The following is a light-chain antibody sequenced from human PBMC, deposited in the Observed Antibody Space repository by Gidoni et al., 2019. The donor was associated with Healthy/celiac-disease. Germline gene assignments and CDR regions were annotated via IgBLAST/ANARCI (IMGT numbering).Light chain of an antibody. Sequence: DTKMTQPPSSLSASVGDRVTITGRASQGISNYLPWYQQKPGKVPKLLIYAPSTLQSGVPSRFSGSGSGTDFTLTISSLQPEDVATYYCQKYNSAPLTFGGGTKVEIK. CDR2: APS. J-gene: IGKJ4*02. V-gene: IGKV1-27*01. CDR1: QGISNY. CDR3: QKYNSAPLT.